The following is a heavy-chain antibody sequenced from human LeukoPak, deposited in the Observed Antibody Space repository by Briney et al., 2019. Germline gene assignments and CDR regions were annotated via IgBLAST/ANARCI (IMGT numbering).Heavy chain of an antibody. CDR3: AGEYSSGWFYYDY. Sequence: GGSLRLSCVASGFTFTRYCMSWVRQAPGKGLEWVANIRQEGSEKSYVDSVKGRFTISRDNAKNSVYLQMNSLRDEDTAVYYCAGEYSSGWFYYDYWGQGTLVTVSS. D-gene: IGHD6-19*01. CDR2: IRQEGSEK. J-gene: IGHJ4*02. V-gene: IGHV3-7*04. CDR1: GFTFTRYC.